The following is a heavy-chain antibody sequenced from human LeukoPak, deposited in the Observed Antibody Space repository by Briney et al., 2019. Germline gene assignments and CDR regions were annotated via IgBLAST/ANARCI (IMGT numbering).Heavy chain of an antibody. Sequence: GASVKVSCKASGYTFTGCYMHWVRQAPGQGLEWMGWISAYNGNTNYAQKLQGRVTMTTDTSTSTAYMELRSLRSDDTAVYYCARDAIVATLRYYGMDVWGQGTTVTVSS. D-gene: IGHD5-12*01. V-gene: IGHV1-18*04. CDR1: GYTFTGCY. J-gene: IGHJ6*02. CDR3: ARDAIVATLRYYGMDV. CDR2: ISAYNGNT.